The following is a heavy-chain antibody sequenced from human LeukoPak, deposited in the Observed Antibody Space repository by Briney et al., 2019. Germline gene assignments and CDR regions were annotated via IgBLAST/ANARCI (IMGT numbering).Heavy chain of an antibody. D-gene: IGHD3-22*01. Sequence: GGSLRLSCAASGFTFSSYGMHWVRQAPGKGLEWVAVISYDGSNKYYADSVKGRFTISRDNSKNTLYLQMNSLRAEDTAVYYCAKGRTYYYDSSGYYGDYWSQGTLVTVSS. CDR2: ISYDGSNK. CDR1: GFTFSSYG. V-gene: IGHV3-30*18. J-gene: IGHJ4*02. CDR3: AKGRTYYYDSSGYYGDY.